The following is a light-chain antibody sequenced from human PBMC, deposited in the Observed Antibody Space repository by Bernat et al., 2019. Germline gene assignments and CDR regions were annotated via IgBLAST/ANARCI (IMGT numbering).Light chain of an antibody. J-gene: IGLJ2*01. CDR2: GKN. CDR3: NSRDSSGNHLWV. V-gene: IGLV3-19*01. Sequence: SSELTQDPAVSVALGQTARITCQGDSLRSYYASWYQQKPGQAPVHDIYGKNNLPSGIPDRFSGSSSGNTASWTITRAQAEDEADYYCNSRDSSGNHLWVFGGGTKLAVL. CDR1: SLRSYY.